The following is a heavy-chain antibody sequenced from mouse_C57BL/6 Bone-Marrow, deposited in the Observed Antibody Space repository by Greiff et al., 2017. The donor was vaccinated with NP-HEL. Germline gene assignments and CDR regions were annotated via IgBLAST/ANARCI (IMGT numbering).Heavy chain of an antibody. D-gene: IGHD2-1*01. CDR3: ARHEDLDYGNYVYAMDY. CDR1: GYTFTEYT. Sequence: QVQLQQSGAELVKPGASVKLSCKASGYTFTEYTIHWVKQRSGQGLEWIGWFYPGSGSIKYNEKFKDKATLTADKSSSTVYMELSRLTSEDSAVYFCARHEDLDYGNYVYAMDYWGQGTSVTVSS. J-gene: IGHJ4*01. V-gene: IGHV1-62-2*01. CDR2: FYPGSGSI.